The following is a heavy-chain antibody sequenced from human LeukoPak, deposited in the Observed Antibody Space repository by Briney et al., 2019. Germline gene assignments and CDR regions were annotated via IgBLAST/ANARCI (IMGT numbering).Heavy chain of an antibody. D-gene: IGHD5-24*01. V-gene: IGHV4-39*07. Sequence: SETLSLTCTVSGGSISGSSYYWGWIRQPPGKGLEWIGSIYYSGSTYYNPSLKSRVTISLDTSKNQFSLKLSSVTAADTAVYFCARDVGDGYNSGWGQGTLVTVSS. CDR1: GGSISGSSYY. J-gene: IGHJ4*02. CDR3: ARDVGDGYNSG. CDR2: IYYSGST.